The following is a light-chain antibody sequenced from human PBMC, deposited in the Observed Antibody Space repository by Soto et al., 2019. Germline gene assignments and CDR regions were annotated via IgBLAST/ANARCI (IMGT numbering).Light chain of an antibody. CDR1: QGIRND. J-gene: IGKJ1*01. CDR3: QHYHSAPWP. CDR2: AAS. V-gene: IGKV1-6*01. Sequence: MAQSPTTISESVGDRVTSTCRASQGIRNDLGWYQQKPGKAPKLLIYAASSLQSGVPSRFSGSGSGTDFTLTISSLQAEDVAVYYCQHYHSAPWPFGQGTKVDI.